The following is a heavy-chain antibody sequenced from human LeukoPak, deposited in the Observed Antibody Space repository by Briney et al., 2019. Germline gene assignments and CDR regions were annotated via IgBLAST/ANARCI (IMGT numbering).Heavy chain of an antibody. V-gene: IGHV3-72*01. D-gene: IGHD2-15*01. J-gene: IGHJ5*02. CDR3: ARGRVYLSGGSCYSLGFDL. Sequence: GGSLRLSCAASGFTFSDYYVHWVRQAPGKGLEWVGRTRNKANSYTTEYAASVKGRFTISRDDSKNSLYLQMNSLKTEDTAVYYCARGRVYLSGGSCYSLGFDLWGQGTLVTVSS. CDR2: TRNKANSYTT. CDR1: GFTFSDYY.